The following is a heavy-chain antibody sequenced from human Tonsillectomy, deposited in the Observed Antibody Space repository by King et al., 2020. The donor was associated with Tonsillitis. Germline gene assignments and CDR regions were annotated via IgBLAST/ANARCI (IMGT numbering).Heavy chain of an antibody. CDR2: IYYSGST. CDR1: GGSISSSSYY. V-gene: IGHV4-39*01. J-gene: IGHJ4*02. D-gene: IGHD6-13*01. CDR3: ARHGRQLLGNEHYFDY. Sequence: LQLQESGPGLVKPSETLSLTCTVSGGSISSSSYYWGWIRQPPGKGLEWIGTIYYSGSTYYNPSLQSRGTISVDSSKNQFSLRLCSVTAADTAVYYCARHGRQLLGNEHYFDYWGQGTLVTVSS.